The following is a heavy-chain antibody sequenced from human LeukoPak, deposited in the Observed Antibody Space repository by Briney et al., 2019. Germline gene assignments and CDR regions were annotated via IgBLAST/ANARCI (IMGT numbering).Heavy chain of an antibody. J-gene: IGHJ1*01. Sequence: GRSLRLSCAASGFTFDDYDMHWVRQAPGKGLEWVSGISWNSGSIGYADSVKGRFTISRDNAKNSLYLQMNSLRAEDTALYYCAKGEYSSSSSQFQHWGQGTLVTVSS. V-gene: IGHV3-9*01. D-gene: IGHD6-6*01. CDR2: ISWNSGSI. CDR3: AKGEYSSSSSQFQH. CDR1: GFTFDDYD.